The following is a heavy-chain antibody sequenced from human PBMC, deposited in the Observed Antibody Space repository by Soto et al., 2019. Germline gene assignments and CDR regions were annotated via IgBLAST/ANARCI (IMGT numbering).Heavy chain of an antibody. D-gene: IGHD3-10*01. CDR3: AKMGLLWFGEPPHYYYYGTDV. V-gene: IGHV3-30*18. CDR2: ISYDGSNK. J-gene: IGHJ6*02. CDR1: GFTFSDYY. Sequence: GGSLRLSCAASGFTFSDYYMSWIRQAPGKGLEWVAVISYDGSNKYYADSVKGRFTISRDNSKNTLYLQMNSLRAEDTAVYYCAKMGLLWFGEPPHYYYYGTDVWGQGTTVTVS.